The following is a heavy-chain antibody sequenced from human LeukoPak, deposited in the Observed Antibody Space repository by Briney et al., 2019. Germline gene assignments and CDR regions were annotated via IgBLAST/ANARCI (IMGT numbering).Heavy chain of an antibody. CDR1: GGSISSSSYY. CDR3: ARHGLGSSSWLHWFDP. CDR2: IYYSGST. J-gene: IGHJ5*02. Sequence: SETLSLTCTVSGGSISSSSYYWGWIRQPPGKGLEWIGSIYYSGSTYYNPSLKSRVTISVDTSKNQFSLQLNSVTPEDTAVYYCARHGLGSSSWLHWFDPWGQGTLVTVSS. V-gene: IGHV4-39*01. D-gene: IGHD6-13*01.